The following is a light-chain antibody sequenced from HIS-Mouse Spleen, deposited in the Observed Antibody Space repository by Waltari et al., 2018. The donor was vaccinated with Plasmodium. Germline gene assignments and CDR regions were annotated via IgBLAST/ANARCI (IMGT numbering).Light chain of an antibody. CDR3: QQYGSSGT. V-gene: IGKV3-20*01. CDR1: QSVSSSY. Sequence: EIVLTQSPGTLSLPPGERATLSCRASQSVSSSYLAWYQQKPGQAPRLLIYGASSRATGIPDRFSGSGSGTDFTLTIIRLEPEDFAVYYCQQYGSSGTFGQGTKVEIK. CDR2: GAS. J-gene: IGKJ1*01.